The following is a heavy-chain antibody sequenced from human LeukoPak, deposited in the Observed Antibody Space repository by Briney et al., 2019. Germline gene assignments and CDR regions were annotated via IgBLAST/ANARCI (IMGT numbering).Heavy chain of an antibody. CDR3: AGSGYSYGTFDY. V-gene: IGHV4-30-4*08. Sequence: SETLSLTCTVSGGSISSGDYYWSWIRQPPGKGLEWIGYIYYSGSTYYNPSLQSRVTISVDTSKNQFSLKLSSVAAADTAVYYCAGSGYSYGTFDYWGQGTLVTVSS. D-gene: IGHD5-18*01. CDR1: GGSISSGDYY. CDR2: IYYSGST. J-gene: IGHJ4*02.